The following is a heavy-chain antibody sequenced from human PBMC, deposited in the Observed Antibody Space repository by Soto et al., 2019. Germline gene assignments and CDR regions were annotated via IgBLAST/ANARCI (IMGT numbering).Heavy chain of an antibody. CDR2: IWYDGSNK. CDR1: GFPFSSYG. Sequence: SLRLSVAASGFPFSSYGMHWVRQAPGKGLDWVAVIWYDGSNKDYADSVKGRFTISRDNSKNTLFLQMNNLRVDDAAVYYCASSINWGQGTLVTVSS. J-gene: IGHJ1*01. V-gene: IGHV3-33*01. CDR3: ASSIN.